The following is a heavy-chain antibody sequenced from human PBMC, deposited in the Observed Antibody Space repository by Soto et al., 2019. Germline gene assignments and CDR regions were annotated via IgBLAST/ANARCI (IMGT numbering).Heavy chain of an antibody. Sequence: ASVKVSCKAPGDTFTSYYMHWVRQAPGHGLEWMGVINPNGGSTRFAQKFQGRVTMTSDTSTSTVYMELRGLTSEDTAVYYCASLSGGVFGIIIEDTNWFAPWGQGTLVTVSS. CDR2: INPNGGST. D-gene: IGHD3-16*01. V-gene: IGHV1-46*01. CDR1: GDTFTSYY. J-gene: IGHJ5*02. CDR3: ASLSGGVFGIIIEDTNWFAP.